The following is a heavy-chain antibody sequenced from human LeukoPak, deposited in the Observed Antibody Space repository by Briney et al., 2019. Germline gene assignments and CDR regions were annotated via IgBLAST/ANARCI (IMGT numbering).Heavy chain of an antibody. V-gene: IGHV3-11*04. CDR2: ISSSGSTI. CDR1: GFTFSDYY. D-gene: IGHD3-16*02. Sequence: PGGSLRLSCAASGFTFSDYYMSWIRQAPGKGLEWVSYISSSGSTIYYADSVKGRFTISRDNAKNSLYLQMNSLRAEDTAVYYCARDRDYVWGSYRDFDYWGQGTLVTVSS. J-gene: IGHJ4*02. CDR3: ARDRDYVWGSYRDFDY.